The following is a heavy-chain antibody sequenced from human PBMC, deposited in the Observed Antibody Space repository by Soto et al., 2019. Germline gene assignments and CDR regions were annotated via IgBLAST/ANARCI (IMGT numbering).Heavy chain of an antibody. CDR2: IYPSDSDT. CDR3: ARGGVSTRTFDY. Sequence: GESLKISCKGSGYNLAGYWITWVRPMPGKGLALMGIIYPSDSDTRYRPSFQGQVTISADKSISSAYLQWSSLRASDTAMYYCARGGVSTRTFDYWGQGTPVTVSS. J-gene: IGHJ4*02. V-gene: IGHV5-51*03. D-gene: IGHD3-3*01. CDR1: GYNLAGYW.